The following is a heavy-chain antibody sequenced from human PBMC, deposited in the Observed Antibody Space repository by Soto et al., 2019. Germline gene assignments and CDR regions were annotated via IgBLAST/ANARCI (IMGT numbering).Heavy chain of an antibody. Sequence: PGGSLLLSCTGSGCTFRNYGMQWVRQAPGKGLEWAALTSFDRFNQYYGKSVEGRFTISRDNSKNTLYLQIDSLRPEDAAMYFCARAPGLAEISHFDYRGRGT. V-gene: IGHV3-30*03. CDR1: GCTFRNYG. CDR3: ARAPGLAEISHFDY. D-gene: IGHD3-3*02. J-gene: IGHJ4*02. CDR2: TSFDRFNQ.